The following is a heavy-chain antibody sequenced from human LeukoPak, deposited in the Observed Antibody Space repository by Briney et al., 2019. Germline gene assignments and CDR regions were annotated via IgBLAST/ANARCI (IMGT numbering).Heavy chain of an antibody. V-gene: IGHV4-34*01. CDR1: GGSFSGYY. Sequence: NPSETLSLTCAVYGGSFSGYYWSWIRQPPGKWLEWIGEINHSGSTNHNPSLKSRVTISVDTSKNQFSLKLSSVTAADTAVYYCARGPRAYCSSTSCYPYYYYYYYMDVWGKGTTVTVSS. J-gene: IGHJ6*03. CDR2: INHSGST. CDR3: ARGPRAYCSSTSCYPYYYYYYYMDV. D-gene: IGHD2-2*01.